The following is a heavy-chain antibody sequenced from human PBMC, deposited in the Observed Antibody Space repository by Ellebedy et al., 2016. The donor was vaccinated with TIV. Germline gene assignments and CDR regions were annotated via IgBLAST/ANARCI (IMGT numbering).Heavy chain of an antibody. CDR3: ARDGARTLGYYYYGMDV. V-gene: IGHV3-53*01. CDR2: IYSGGST. D-gene: IGHD1-26*01. J-gene: IGHJ6*02. CDR1: GFTVSSNY. Sequence: GESLKTSXAASGFTVSSNYMSWVRQPPGKGLEWVSVIYSGGSTYYADSVRGRFTISRDNSKNTLYLQMNSLRAEDTAVYYCARDGARTLGYYYYGMDVWGQGTTVTVSS.